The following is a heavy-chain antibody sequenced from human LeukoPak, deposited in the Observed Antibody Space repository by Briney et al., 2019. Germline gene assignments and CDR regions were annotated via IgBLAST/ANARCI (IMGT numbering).Heavy chain of an antibody. CDR3: ARNTRSHGRYYFDY. V-gene: IGHV4-59*08. CDR2: IYYSGST. CDR1: GGSISSYY. J-gene: IGHJ4*02. Sequence: PSETLSLTCTVSGGSISSYYWSWIRQPPGKGLEWIGYIYYSGSTNYNPSLKSRVTISVDTSKNQFSLKLSSVTAADTAVYYCARNTRSHGRYYFDYWGQGTLVTVSS. D-gene: IGHD1-26*01.